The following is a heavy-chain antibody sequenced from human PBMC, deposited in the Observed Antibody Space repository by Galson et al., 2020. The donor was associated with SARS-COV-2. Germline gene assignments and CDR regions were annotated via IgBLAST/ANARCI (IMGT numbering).Heavy chain of an antibody. D-gene: IGHD3-3*01. CDR2: IHFGGRT. J-gene: IGHJ4*02. CDR1: GGSINIDYNY. V-gene: IGHV4-39*01. Sequence: SETLSLTCTVSGGSINIDYNYWGWIRQSPGKGLEWIASIHFGGRTFHNPSLKSRVTISIDTSKNQFSLKLNSVTAADTAMYYCVTQDIPFDDFWSGLDYWGQGTQVTVSS. CDR3: VTQDIPFDDFWSGLDY.